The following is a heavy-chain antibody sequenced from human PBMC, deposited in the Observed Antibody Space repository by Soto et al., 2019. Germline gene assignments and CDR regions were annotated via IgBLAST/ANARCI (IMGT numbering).Heavy chain of an antibody. Sequence: SETLSLTCTVSGGSISSSSYYWGWIRQPPGKGLKWIGSIYYSGSTYYNPSLKSRVTISVDTSKNQFSPKLSSVTAADTAVYYCAIVVTFGMDVWGQGTTVTVSS. V-gene: IGHV4-39*01. D-gene: IGHD3-22*01. CDR1: GGSISSSSYY. J-gene: IGHJ6*02. CDR2: IYYSGST. CDR3: AIVVTFGMDV.